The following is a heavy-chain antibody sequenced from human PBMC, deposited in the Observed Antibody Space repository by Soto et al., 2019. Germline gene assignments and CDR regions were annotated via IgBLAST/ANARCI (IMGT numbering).Heavy chain of an antibody. CDR1: GGSVSRERNF. CDR2: IYYSGPT. Sequence: SQTLSLTCTVSGGSVSRERNFWSWSRQRPGKGLEWIAYIYYSGPTRCNPSLESRVTISIGSSKNQGSLYLPSVTAADTAVYDCARGYSHYGHCGQGTRVSVGS. J-gene: IGHJ4*01. V-gene: IGHV4-61*01. D-gene: IGHD4-4*01. CDR3: ARGYSHYGH.